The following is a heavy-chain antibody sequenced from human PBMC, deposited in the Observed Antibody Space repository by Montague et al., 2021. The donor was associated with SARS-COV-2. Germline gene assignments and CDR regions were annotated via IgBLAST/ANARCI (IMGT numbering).Heavy chain of an antibody. CDR2: IFCSGDS. V-gene: IGHV4-4*02. CDR3: VRGGTMTVVVFDY. D-gene: IGHD3-22*01. CDR1: GDSISNSNW. Sequence: SETLSLTCTVSGDSISNSNWWTWVRQSPGRGLVWFGEIFCSGDSNYNPSLKSRVTMSVDMSRIQFSLSLSNVTAADTAIYYCVRGGTMTVVVFDYWGQGTLVTVSS. J-gene: IGHJ4*02.